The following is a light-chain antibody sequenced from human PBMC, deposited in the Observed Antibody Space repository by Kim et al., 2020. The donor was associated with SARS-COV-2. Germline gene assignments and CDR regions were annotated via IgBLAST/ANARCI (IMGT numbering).Light chain of an antibody. Sequence: EIVMTQSPATLSVSPGERATLSCRASQSVSNNLAWYQLKPGQAPRLLIYGASTRATGTPARFSGSGSGTDFTLTVSSLQSEDFAVYYCHQYNDWPPGDTFGQGTKLEI. CDR2: GAS. V-gene: IGKV3-15*01. CDR1: QSVSNN. CDR3: HQYNDWPPGDT. J-gene: IGKJ2*01.